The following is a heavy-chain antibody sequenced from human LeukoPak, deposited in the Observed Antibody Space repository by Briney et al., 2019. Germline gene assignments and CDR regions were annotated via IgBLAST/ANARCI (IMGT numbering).Heavy chain of an antibody. J-gene: IGHJ4*02. CDR2: ISAYNGNT. CDR1: GYTFTSYD. CDR3: ARDSGYYDFWSGYYTIDY. V-gene: IGHV1-18*01. D-gene: IGHD3-3*01. Sequence: GASVKVSCKASGYTFTSYDINWVRQAPGQGLEWMGWISAYNGNTNYAQKLQGRVTMTTDTSTSTAYMELRSLRSDDTAVYYCARDSGYYDFWSGYYTIDYWGQGTLVTVSS.